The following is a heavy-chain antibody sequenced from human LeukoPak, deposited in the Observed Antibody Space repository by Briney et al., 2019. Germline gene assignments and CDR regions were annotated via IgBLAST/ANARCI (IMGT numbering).Heavy chain of an antibody. J-gene: IGHJ4*02. CDR1: GFTFSSYG. CDR3: AREKRDSVQYLPFFDY. CDR2: IWYDGSNK. D-gene: IGHD4-11*01. V-gene: IGHV3-33*01. Sequence: GGSLRLSWAASGFTFSSYGMHWVRQAPGKGLEWVAVIWYDGSNKYYADSVKGRFTISRDNSKNTLYLQMNSLRAEDTAVYYCAREKRDSVQYLPFFDYWGQGTLVTVSS.